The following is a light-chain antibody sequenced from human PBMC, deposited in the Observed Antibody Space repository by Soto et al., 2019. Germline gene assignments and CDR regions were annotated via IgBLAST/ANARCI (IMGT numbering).Light chain of an antibody. V-gene: IGKV3-15*01. CDR3: QQHNNWPLVT. J-gene: IGKJ4*01. Sequence: EIVMTQSPATLSVSPGERATLSCRASQSIGTYLAWYQLKPGQAPRLLIFGASTRATGIPARFSGSGSGSEFTLTISSLQSEDFAVYCCQQHNNWPLVTFGGGTKVEIK. CDR1: QSIGTY. CDR2: GAS.